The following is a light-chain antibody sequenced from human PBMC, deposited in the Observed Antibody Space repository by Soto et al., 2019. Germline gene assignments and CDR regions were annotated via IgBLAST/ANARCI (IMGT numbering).Light chain of an antibody. J-gene: IGLJ3*02. Sequence: QSVLTQPASVSGSPGQSITISCTGTSSDVGGYNYVSWFQQHPGKAPKLIIYDVINRPSGVSNRFSASKSGNTASLTISGLQAEDEAGYYCSSYTSSSTWVFGGGTKLTVL. CDR1: SSDVGGYNY. CDR2: DVI. CDR3: SSYTSSSTWV. V-gene: IGLV2-14*01.